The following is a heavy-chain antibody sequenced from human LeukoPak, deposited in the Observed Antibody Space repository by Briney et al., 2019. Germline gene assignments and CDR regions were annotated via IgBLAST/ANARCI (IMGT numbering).Heavy chain of an antibody. D-gene: IGHD2-15*01. J-gene: IGHJ4*02. CDR1: GFTFSTFA. Sequence: GGSLRLSCAASGFTFSTFAMIWVRQPPGKGLEWVSSIFPSGGEIHYADSVRGRFTISRDNSKSTLSLQMNSLRAEDTAIYYCAKGSISGVVLVPATCAPNDYWGQGTLVTVSS. V-gene: IGHV3-23*01. CDR3: AKGSISGVVLVPATCAPNDY. CDR2: IFPSGGEI.